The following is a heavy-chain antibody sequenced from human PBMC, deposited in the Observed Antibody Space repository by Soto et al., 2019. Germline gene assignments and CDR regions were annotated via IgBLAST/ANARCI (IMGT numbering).Heavy chain of an antibody. CDR3: ARDIVVVVAAQNRFDP. J-gene: IGHJ5*02. CDR2: IYYSGST. Sequence: SETLSLTCTVSGGSISSSSYYWGWIRQPPGKGREWIGSIYYSGSTYYNPSLKSRVTISVDTSKNQFSLKLSSVTAADTAVYYCARDIVVVVAAQNRFDPWGQGTLVTVSS. V-gene: IGHV4-39*02. CDR1: GGSISSSSYY. D-gene: IGHD2-15*01.